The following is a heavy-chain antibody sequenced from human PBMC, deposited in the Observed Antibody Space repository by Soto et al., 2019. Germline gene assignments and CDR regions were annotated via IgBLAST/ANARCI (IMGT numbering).Heavy chain of an antibody. Sequence: WASVKVSCKASGYTFTSYGISWVRQAPGQGLEWMGWISAYNGNTNYAQKLQGRVTMTTDTSTSTAYMELRSLRSDDTAVYYCARVVVVPAAIGLPAYHYYYYGMDVWGQGTTVTVSS. CDR1: GYTFTSYG. D-gene: IGHD2-2*02. J-gene: IGHJ6*02. V-gene: IGHV1-18*01. CDR3: ARVVVVPAAIGLPAYHYYYYGMDV. CDR2: ISAYNGNT.